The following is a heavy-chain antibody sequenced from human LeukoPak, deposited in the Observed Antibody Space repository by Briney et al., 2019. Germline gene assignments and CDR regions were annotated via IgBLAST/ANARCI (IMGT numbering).Heavy chain of an antibody. Sequence: SETLSLTCAVYGGSFSGYYWSWIRQPPGKGLEWIGEINHSGSTNYNPSLKSRVTISVDTSKNQFSLKLSSVTAADTAVYYCARYWGWIVVVPAAIRRVTDAFDIWGQGTMVTASS. D-gene: IGHD2-2*02. J-gene: IGHJ3*02. V-gene: IGHV4-34*01. CDR2: INHSGST. CDR3: ARYWGWIVVVPAAIRRVTDAFDI. CDR1: GGSFSGYY.